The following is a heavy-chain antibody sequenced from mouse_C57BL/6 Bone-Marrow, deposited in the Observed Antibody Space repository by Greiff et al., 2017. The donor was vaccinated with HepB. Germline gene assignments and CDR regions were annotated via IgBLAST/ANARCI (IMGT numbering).Heavy chain of an antibody. D-gene: IGHD3-2*02. Sequence: VQLKESGGDLVKPGGSLKLSCAASGFTFSSYGMSWVRQTPDKRLEWVATISSGGSYTYYPDSVKGRFTISRDNAKNTLYLQMSSLKSEDTAMYYCARQWGSSGSLDYWGQGTTLTVSS. CDR3: ARQWGSSGSLDY. J-gene: IGHJ2*01. CDR2: ISSGGSYT. V-gene: IGHV5-6*01. CDR1: GFTFSSYG.